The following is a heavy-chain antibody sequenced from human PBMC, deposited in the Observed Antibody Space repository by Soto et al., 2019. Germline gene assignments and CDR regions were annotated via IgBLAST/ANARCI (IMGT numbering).Heavy chain of an antibody. CDR3: ARVKQQIWPVRRGDAFDI. CDR2: ISAYNGNT. D-gene: IGHD6-13*01. J-gene: IGHJ3*02. CDR1: GYTFTSYG. Sequence: QVQLVQSGAEVKKPGASVKVSCKASGYTFTSYGISWVRQAPGQGLEWMGWISAYNGNTNYAQKLQGRVTMTTDTSTSTAYMELRGLRSEDTAVYYCARVKQQIWPVRRGDAFDIWGQGTMVTVSS. V-gene: IGHV1-18*01.